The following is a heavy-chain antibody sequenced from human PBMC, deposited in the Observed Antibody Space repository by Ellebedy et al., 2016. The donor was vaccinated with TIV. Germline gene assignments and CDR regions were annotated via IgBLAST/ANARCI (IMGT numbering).Heavy chain of an antibody. CDR3: ARAMGADHQNGMDV. V-gene: IGHV4-31*03. D-gene: IGHD2-2*01. J-gene: IGHJ6*02. Sequence: SETLSLXXSVSGASVSSGFYNWTWIRRHPGRGLEWIGYISTTGTTYYSPSLKSRVSISLDTSKSQLSLRLNSVTTADTAVYYCARAMGADHQNGMDVWGQGSTVTVSS. CDR1: GASVSSGFYN. CDR2: ISTTGTT.